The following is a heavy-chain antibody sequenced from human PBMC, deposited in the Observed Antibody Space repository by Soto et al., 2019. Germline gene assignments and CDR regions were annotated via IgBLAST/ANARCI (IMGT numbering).Heavy chain of an antibody. V-gene: IGHV1-46*01. CDR1: GDTFTDYY. CDR3: ARGGRVVVVTAALDY. D-gene: IGHD2-21*02. J-gene: IGHJ4*02. CDR2: VNPSGGHT. Sequence: QVQLMQSGAEVKKPGASVKVSCKASGDTFTDYYIHWVRQAPGQGLEWMGTVNPSGGHTTYAQHFLGRGTMTRDTSTSTLYMGLTSLTSDDAAVYYCARGGRVVVVTAALDYWGQGTLVTVSS.